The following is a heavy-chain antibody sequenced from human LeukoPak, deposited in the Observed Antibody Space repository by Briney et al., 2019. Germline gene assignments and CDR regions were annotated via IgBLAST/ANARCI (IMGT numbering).Heavy chain of an antibody. D-gene: IGHD6-19*01. CDR1: GGSISSYY. V-gene: IGHV4-59*01. CDR3: ARGGKQWLVYYFDY. J-gene: IGHJ4*02. CDR2: IYYSGST. Sequence: SETLSLTCTVSGGSISSYYWSWIRQPPGKGLEWIGYIYYSGSTNYNPSLKSRVTISVDTSKNQFSLKLSSVTAADTAVYYCARGGKQWLVYYFDYWGQGTLVTVSS.